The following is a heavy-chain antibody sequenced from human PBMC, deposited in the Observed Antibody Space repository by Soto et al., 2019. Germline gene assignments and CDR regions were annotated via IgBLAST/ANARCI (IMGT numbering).Heavy chain of an antibody. D-gene: IGHD4-17*01. J-gene: IGHJ6*02. V-gene: IGHV4-31*03. CDR3: ARALHMTTVTTGGYYYYPLDV. Sequence: PSETLSRTCTVSGDSDSSGGYYWTWIRQHPGRGLEWIGNIHYSGSTYYTPSLKSRLTISVDTSNNQFSLKLSSVTAADTAVYYCARALHMTTVTTGGYYYYPLDVWGQGTTVTVSS. CDR1: GDSDSSGGYY. CDR2: IHYSGST.